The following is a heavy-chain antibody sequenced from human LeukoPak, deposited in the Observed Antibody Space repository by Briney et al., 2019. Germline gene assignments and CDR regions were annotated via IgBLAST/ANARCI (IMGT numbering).Heavy chain of an antibody. CDR1: GFTFSSYW. J-gene: IGHJ4*02. V-gene: IGHV3-74*01. CDR2: INSDGSST. Sequence: GGCLRLSCAASGFTFSSYWMHWVRQAPGKGLVCVSRINSDGSSTSYADSVKGRFTISRDNAKNTLYLQMNSLRAEDTAVYYCPRPPKVYCSSTSCRPYWGQGTLVTVSS. D-gene: IGHD2-2*01. CDR3: PRPPKVYCSSTSCRPY.